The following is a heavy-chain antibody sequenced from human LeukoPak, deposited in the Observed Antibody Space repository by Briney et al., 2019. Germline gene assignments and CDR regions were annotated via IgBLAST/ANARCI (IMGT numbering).Heavy chain of an antibody. CDR2: ISAYNGNT. J-gene: IGHJ4*02. CDR1: GYTFTSYG. CDR3: ARAMTTVTTVEFDY. Sequence: ASVKVSCKASGYTFTSYGISWVRQAPGQGLEWMGWISAYNGNTNYAQKLQGRVTMTTDTSTSTAYMELRSLRSDDTAVYHCARAMTTVTTVEFDYWGQGTLVTVSS. V-gene: IGHV1-18*01. D-gene: IGHD4-17*01.